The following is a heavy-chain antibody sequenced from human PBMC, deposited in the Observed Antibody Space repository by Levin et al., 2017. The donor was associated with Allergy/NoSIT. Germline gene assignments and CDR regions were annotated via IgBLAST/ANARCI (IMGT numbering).Heavy chain of an antibody. V-gene: IGHV5-51*01. CDR2: IYPGDSET. CDR1: GYRFTNYW. CDR3: TRPYSTGWYGGH. J-gene: IGHJ4*02. D-gene: IGHD6-19*01. Sequence: GESLKISCQGSGYRFTNYWIGWVRQMPGKGLEWMGIIYPGDSETRYSPSFQGQVNFSVDKSISTAYLEWSSLKASDTAMYYCTRPYSTGWYGGHWGQGTPVTVSS.